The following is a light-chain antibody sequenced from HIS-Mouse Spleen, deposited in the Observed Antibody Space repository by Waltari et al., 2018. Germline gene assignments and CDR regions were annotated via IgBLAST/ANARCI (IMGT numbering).Light chain of an antibody. CDR1: SSDVGATNY. Sequence: QSALTQPASVSGSPGQSITISCTGTSSDVGATNYVSWYQQTPGNAPKLMIYEVSNRPSGFSNRFSGSKSGNTASLTISGLQAEDEADYYCSSYTSSSTVVFGGGTKLTVL. CDR3: SSYTSSSTVV. V-gene: IGLV2-14*01. J-gene: IGLJ2*01. CDR2: EVS.